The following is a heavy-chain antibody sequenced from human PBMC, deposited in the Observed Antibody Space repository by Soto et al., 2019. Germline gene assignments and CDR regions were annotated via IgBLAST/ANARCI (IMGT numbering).Heavy chain of an antibody. CDR3: ARRYSSGPWGSGGLDY. J-gene: IGHJ4*02. Sequence: QVQLVQSGAEVKKPGSSVTVSCKASGVPFSNYTITWVRQAPGQGLEWMGRIIPILGIANYEQKFQGRVTITADKSTSTAYMEPSSLRSEDTAVYFCARRYSSGPWGSGGLDYWGQGTLVTVSS. V-gene: IGHV1-69*02. CDR1: GVPFSNYT. D-gene: IGHD5-18*01. CDR2: IIPILGIA.